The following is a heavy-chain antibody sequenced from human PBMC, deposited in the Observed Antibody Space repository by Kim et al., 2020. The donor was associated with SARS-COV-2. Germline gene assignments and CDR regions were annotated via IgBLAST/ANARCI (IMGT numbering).Heavy chain of an antibody. CDR3: VRYGRNYGAVL. V-gene: IGHV3-64D*06. Sequence: GGSLRLSCAVSGFTFSDYAIHWVRRAPGKGLEYVSATTRSGDGSFYADPVEGRFTASRDNSKNTLYLQMNSLRLEDTSLYYCVRYGRNYGAVLWGQGPLVCVPS. CDR2: TTRSGDGS. J-gene: IGHJ4*02. D-gene: IGHD1-7*01. CDR1: GFTFSDYA.